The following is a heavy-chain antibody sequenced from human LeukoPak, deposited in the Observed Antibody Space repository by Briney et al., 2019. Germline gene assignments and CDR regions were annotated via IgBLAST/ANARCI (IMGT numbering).Heavy chain of an antibody. CDR1: GFTFNNAW. D-gene: IGHD6-19*01. CDR3: TTGSSGWSS. Sequence: GGSLILSCAASGFTFNNAWMSWVRQAPGRGLEWVGHIKSKTDGGTTDYGAPVKGRFTISRDDSKNTLYLQINSLKTEDTAVYYCTTGSSGWSSWGQGTLVTVSS. V-gene: IGHV3-15*01. J-gene: IGHJ4*02. CDR2: IKSKTDGGTT.